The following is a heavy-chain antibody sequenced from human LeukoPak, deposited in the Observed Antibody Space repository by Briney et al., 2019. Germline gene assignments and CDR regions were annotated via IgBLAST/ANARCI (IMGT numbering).Heavy chain of an antibody. J-gene: IGHJ4*02. Sequence: GSLRLSCDASGFTVNSYAMNWVRQAPGKGLEWVAVISYDGSSQYYADSVKGRFTISRDSSLSLQMNSLRTEDTAVYYCARAAFSGFGIDYWGQGTLVTVSS. V-gene: IGHV3-30*03. CDR1: GFTVNSYA. CDR3: ARAAFSGFGIDY. CDR2: ISYDGSSQ. D-gene: IGHD5-12*01.